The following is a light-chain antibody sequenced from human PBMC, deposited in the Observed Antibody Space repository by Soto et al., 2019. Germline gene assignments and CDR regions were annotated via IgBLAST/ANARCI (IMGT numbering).Light chain of an antibody. CDR1: SGYSNYK. V-gene: IGLV9-49*01. Sequence: QSVLTQPPSASASLGASVTLTCTLSSGYSNYKVDWYQQRPGKGPRFVMRVGTGGIVGAKGDGIPDRFSVLGSGLNRYLTIKNIQGEDESDYHCGADHGSWSNFVYVFGTGTKLTVL. CDR3: GADHGSWSNFVYV. CDR2: VGTGGIVG. J-gene: IGLJ1*01.